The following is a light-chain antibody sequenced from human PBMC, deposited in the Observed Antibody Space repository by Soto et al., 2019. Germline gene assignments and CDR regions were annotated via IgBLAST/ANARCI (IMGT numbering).Light chain of an antibody. J-gene: IGKJ5*01. CDR1: QSVSLK. V-gene: IGKV3-15*01. CDR3: QQRSNWLPIT. CDR2: GAS. Sequence: EIVIMQSQATLSVSPGERPTLSCRYTQSVSLKLAWYQQKPAQAPRLLXYGASTRANGIPVRFSGSGSWTDFTLTISSLEPADFAVYYCQQRSNWLPITFGQGTRLEIK.